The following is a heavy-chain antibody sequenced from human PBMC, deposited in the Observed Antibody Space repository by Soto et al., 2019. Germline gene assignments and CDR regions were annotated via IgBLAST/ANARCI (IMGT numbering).Heavy chain of an antibody. V-gene: IGHV3-74*01. CDR1: GFPFSSYW. CDR3: ASLGDWAPNHSDF. J-gene: IGHJ4*02. CDR2: INSDGSST. Sequence: EVQLVESGGGLVQPGGSLRLSCAASGFPFSSYWMHWVRQAPGKGLVWVSRINSDGSSTSYADSVKGRFTISRDNAKNTLYLQMNSLRVEDTAVYYCASLGDWAPNHSDFWGQGTLVTVSS. D-gene: IGHD2-21*02.